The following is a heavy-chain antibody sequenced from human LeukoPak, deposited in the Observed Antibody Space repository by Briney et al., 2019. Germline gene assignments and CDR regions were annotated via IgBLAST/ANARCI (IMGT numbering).Heavy chain of an antibody. D-gene: IGHD1-26*01. Sequence: PSETLSLTCTVSGGSISSSSYYWGWIRQPPGKGLEWIGSIYYSRSTYYNPSLKSRVTISVDTSKNQFSLKLSSVTAADTAVYYCARDSEVGANLFDYWGQGTLVTVSS. CDR3: ARDSEVGANLFDY. V-gene: IGHV4-39*07. J-gene: IGHJ4*02. CDR2: IYYSRST. CDR1: GGSISSSSYY.